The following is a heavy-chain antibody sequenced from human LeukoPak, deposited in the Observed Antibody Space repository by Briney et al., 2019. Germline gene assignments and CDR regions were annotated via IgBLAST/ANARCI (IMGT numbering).Heavy chain of an antibody. D-gene: IGHD6-13*01. CDR2: IFYSGST. Sequence: SETLSLTCTVSGGSISTYYWSWIRQPPGKGLEWIGYIFYSGSTNYNPSLKSRVTISVDTSKNQFSLKPISVTAADTAVYYCARSTSSSWYSSAFDIWGQGTMVTVSS. CDR3: ARSTSSSWYSSAFDI. CDR1: GGSISTYY. V-gene: IGHV4-59*01. J-gene: IGHJ3*02.